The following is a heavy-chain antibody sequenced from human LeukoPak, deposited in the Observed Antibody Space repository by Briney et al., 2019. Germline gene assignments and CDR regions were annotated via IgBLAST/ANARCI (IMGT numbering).Heavy chain of an antibody. CDR3: ARVMSIAVDNWFDP. V-gene: IGHV1-2*02. D-gene: IGHD6-19*01. J-gene: IGHJ5*02. CDR1: GYTFTGYY. CDR2: INPNSGGT. Sequence: GASVKVSCKASGYTFTGYYMHWVRQAPGQGLEWMGWINPNSGGTNYAQKFQGRVTMTRDTSISTAYMELSGLRSDDTAVYYCARVMSIAVDNWFDPWGQGTLVTVSS.